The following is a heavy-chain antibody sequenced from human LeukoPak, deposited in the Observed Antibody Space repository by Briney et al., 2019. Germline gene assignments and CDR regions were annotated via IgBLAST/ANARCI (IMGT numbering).Heavy chain of an antibody. CDR3: ARDPLRYLRVGHYDY. D-gene: IGHD3-9*01. Sequence: PGGSLRLSCAASGFTFSSSAMSWVRQAPGKGLEWVSSIDYDSSHIYYAASVRGRFTISRDNARNSVYLQMNSLRVEDTAVYYCARDPLRYLRVGHYDYWGQGTLVAVSS. CDR1: GFTFSSSA. V-gene: IGHV3-21*01. J-gene: IGHJ4*02. CDR2: IDYDSSHI.